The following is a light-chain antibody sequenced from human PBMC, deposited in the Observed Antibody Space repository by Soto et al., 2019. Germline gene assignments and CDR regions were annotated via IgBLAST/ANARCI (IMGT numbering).Light chain of an antibody. CDR1: SGSVASNY. J-gene: IGLJ3*02. CDR2: EDN. V-gene: IGLV6-57*02. CDR3: QSYDSANRGV. Sequence: NFMLSQPQSVSESPGKTVTISCTGSSGSVASNYVQWYQQRPGSVPSTVSYEDNRRPSGVPERFSGSVDSSSNSASLTIAGLRPEDEADYYCQSYDSANRGVFGGGTKLTVL.